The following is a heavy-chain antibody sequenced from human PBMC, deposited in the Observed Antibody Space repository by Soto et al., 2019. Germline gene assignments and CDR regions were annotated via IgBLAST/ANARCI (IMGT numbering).Heavy chain of an antibody. CDR3: AKNSESSAYSSFDY. CDR2: ISGSGSST. J-gene: IGHJ4*02. V-gene: IGHV3-23*01. Sequence: EVQLLESGGGLVQPGGSLRLSCAASGLTFSSYAMSWVRQAPGKGLEWVSGISGSGSSTYYAVTVKGRFTISRDNSKNTLYLQMNSLRAEDTAVYYCAKNSESSAYSSFDYWGQGTLVTVSS. CDR1: GLTFSSYA. D-gene: IGHD3-22*01.